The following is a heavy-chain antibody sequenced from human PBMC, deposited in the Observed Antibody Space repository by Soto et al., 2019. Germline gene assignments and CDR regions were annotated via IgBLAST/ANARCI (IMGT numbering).Heavy chain of an antibody. V-gene: IGHV1-69*12. CDR1: GGTFSSYA. Sequence: QVQLVQSGAEVKKPGSSVKVSCKASGGTFSSYAISWVRQAPGQGLEWMGGIIPIFGTANYAQKFQGRVTITADESTSTAYMELSSLRSEDTAVYYCASSLSGYYPVAGRNGAFDIWGQGTMVTVSS. CDR2: IIPIFGTA. D-gene: IGHD3-22*01. CDR3: ASSLSGYYPVAGRNGAFDI. J-gene: IGHJ3*02.